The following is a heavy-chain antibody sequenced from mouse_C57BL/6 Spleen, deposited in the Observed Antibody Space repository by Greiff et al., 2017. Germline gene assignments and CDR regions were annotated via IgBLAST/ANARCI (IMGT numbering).Heavy chain of an antibody. D-gene: IGHD1-1*01. V-gene: IGHV1-53*01. CDR1: GYTFTSYW. CDR2: INPSNGGT. Sequence: QVQLKQPGTELVKPGASVKLSCKASGYTFTSYWMHWVKQRPGQGLEWIGNINPSNGGTNYNEKFKSKATLTVDKSSSKAYMQLSSLTSEDSAVYYCARWGYGSSLFAYWGQGTLVTVSA. CDR3: ARWGYGSSLFAY. J-gene: IGHJ3*01.